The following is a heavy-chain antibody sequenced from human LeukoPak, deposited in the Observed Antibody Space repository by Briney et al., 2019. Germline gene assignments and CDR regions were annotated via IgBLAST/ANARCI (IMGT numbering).Heavy chain of an antibody. D-gene: IGHD5-18*01. Sequence: SETLSLTCTVSGGSISSGDYYWSWIRQPPGKGLEWIGEINHSGSTNYNPSLKSRVTISVDTSKNQFSLKLSSVTAADTAVYYCARGGIQLWLRYWGQGTLVTVSS. CDR3: ARGGIQLWLRY. CDR1: GGSISSGDYY. CDR2: INHSGST. J-gene: IGHJ4*02. V-gene: IGHV4-39*07.